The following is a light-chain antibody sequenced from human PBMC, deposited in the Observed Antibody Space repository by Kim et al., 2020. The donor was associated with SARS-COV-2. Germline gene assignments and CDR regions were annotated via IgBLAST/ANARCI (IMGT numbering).Light chain of an antibody. CDR3: QQYSGYPRT. V-gene: IGKV1-16*01. Sequence: GAVEDRVTITWRASRDNSSNLAWFQQRPVKAPKSLIYAASSLQSGAPSRFSGAGSGTDFTLTISTLQAEDSGTYYCQQYSGYPRTFGQGTKVDIK. J-gene: IGKJ1*01. CDR2: AAS. CDR1: RDNSSN.